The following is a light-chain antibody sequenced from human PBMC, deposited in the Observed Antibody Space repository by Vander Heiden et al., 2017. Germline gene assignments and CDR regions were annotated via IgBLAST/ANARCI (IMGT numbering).Light chain of an antibody. CDR1: SSDVGGYND. V-gene: IGLV2-14*01. CDR2: EVR. CDR3: SSYTSSSTYV. J-gene: IGLJ1*01. Sequence: QSALPQPASVSGSPGQSITISCTGTSSDVGGYNDVSWYQQPPGKAPKLMIYEVRNRPAGVSNRSSGSKAANTASLTAAGLQAEDEADYYCSSYTSSSTYVFGTGTKVTVL.